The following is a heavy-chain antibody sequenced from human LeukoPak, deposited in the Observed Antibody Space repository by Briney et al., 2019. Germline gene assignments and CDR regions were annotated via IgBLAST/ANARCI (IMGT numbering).Heavy chain of an antibody. V-gene: IGHV3-21*01. J-gene: IGHJ4*02. Sequence: GGSLRLSCAASGFTFSSYSMNWVRQAPGKGLEWVSSISSSSSYIYYADSVKGRFTISRDNAKNSLYLQMNSLRAEDAAVYYCARDSYYVWGSYRYRGLYFDYWGQGTLVTVSS. D-gene: IGHD3-16*02. CDR2: ISSSSSYI. CDR3: ARDSYYVWGSYRYRGLYFDY. CDR1: GFTFSSYS.